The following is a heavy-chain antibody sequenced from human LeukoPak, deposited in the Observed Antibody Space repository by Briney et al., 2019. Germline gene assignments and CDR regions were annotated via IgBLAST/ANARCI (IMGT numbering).Heavy chain of an antibody. D-gene: IGHD4-17*01. CDR2: IYYSGST. CDR1: GGSISSYY. CDR3: ARSVTPTNWFDP. Sequence: PSETLSLTCTVSGGSISSYYWSWIRQPPGKRLEWIGYIYYSGSTNYNPSLKSRVTISVDTSKNQFSLKLSSVTAADTAVYYCARSVTPTNWFDPWGQGTLVTVSS. V-gene: IGHV4-59*01. J-gene: IGHJ5*02.